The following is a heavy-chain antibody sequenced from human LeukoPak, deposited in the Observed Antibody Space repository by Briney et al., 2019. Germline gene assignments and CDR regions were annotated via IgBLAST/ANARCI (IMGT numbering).Heavy chain of an antibody. CDR2: IYSGGST. J-gene: IGHJ6*03. CDR3: ARSQAIYSPLKQLSYYYYYYLDV. CDR1: CVSFSGYD. D-gene: IGHD3-16*02. Sequence: GGSLSLSCTASCVSFSGYDMNWVRQAPGKGLEWVSVIYSGGSTYYADSVKGRFTISRDNSKNPLYLQMNSLRAEDTAVYYCARSQAIYSPLKQLSYYYYYYLDVWGKGITVTVSS. V-gene: IGHV3-53*01.